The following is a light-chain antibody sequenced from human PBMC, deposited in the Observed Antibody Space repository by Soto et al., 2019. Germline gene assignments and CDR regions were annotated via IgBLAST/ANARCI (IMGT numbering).Light chain of an antibody. CDR2: SNN. J-gene: IGLJ2*01. CDR3: AAWDDSLNGPV. V-gene: IGLV1-44*01. CDR1: SSNIGSNT. Sequence: QSVLTQPPSASGTPGQRVTISCSGSSSNIGSNTVNWYQQLPGTAPKLVIYSNNQRPSGVPDRFSGYKSGTSASLAISGLQSEDEADYYCAAWDDSLNGPVFGGGTKLTV.